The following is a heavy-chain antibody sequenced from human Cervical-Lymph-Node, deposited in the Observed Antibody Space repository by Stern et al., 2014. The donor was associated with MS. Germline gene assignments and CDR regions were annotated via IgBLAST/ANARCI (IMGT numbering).Heavy chain of an antibody. CDR3: AKELRFLEWLADY. CDR2: MRGSGGST. D-gene: IGHD3-3*01. CDR1: GFSFRSYA. J-gene: IGHJ4*02. Sequence: EVPLVESGGGLVQPGGSLRLSCAASGFSFRSYALSWVSQAPGKGLEWVSAMRGSGGSTYYADSVKGRFTISRDNSKNTLYLQMNSLRAEDTAVYYCAKELRFLEWLADYWGQGTLVTVSS. V-gene: IGHV3-23*04.